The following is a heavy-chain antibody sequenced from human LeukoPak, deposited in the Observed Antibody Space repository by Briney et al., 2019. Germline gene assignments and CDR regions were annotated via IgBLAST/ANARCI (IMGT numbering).Heavy chain of an antibody. CDR3: ARWESGNYLIFDY. CDR2: ISSSGINT. V-gene: IGHV3-48*02. D-gene: IGHD1-26*01. Sequence: GGSLRLSCAASGFTFSSYSMNWVRQAPGKGLEWVSYISSSGINTYYADSVKGRFTISRDNAKNSVYLQMSSLRDEDTAVYYCARWESGNYLIFDYWGQGTLVTVSS. CDR1: GFTFSSYS. J-gene: IGHJ4*02.